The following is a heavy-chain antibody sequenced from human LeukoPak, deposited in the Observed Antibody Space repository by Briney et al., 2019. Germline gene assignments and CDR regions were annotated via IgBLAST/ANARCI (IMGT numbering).Heavy chain of an antibody. CDR3: ARNPSGDYNFDH. V-gene: IGHV3-53*05. Sequence: GGSLRLSCAASGFTVSSNYMSWVRQAPGKGLEWVSVIYSGGSTYYADSVKGRFTISRDNSKNMLYLEMHSLRPEDTAVYYCARNPSGDYNFDHWGQGTLVTVSS. D-gene: IGHD4-17*01. CDR1: GFTVSSNY. CDR2: IYSGGST. J-gene: IGHJ4*02.